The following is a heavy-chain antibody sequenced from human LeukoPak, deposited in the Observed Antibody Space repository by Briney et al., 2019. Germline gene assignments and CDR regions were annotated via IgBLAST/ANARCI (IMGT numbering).Heavy chain of an antibody. CDR3: ARHDYYGSGSPLGLWYYGMDV. Sequence: SETLSLTCTVSGGSISSSSYYWGWIRQPPGKGLEWIGSIYYSGSTYYNPSLKSRVTISVDTFKNQFSLKLSSVTAADTAVYYCARHDYYGSGSPLGLWYYGMDVWGQGTTVTVSS. V-gene: IGHV4-39*01. CDR1: GGSISSSSYY. J-gene: IGHJ6*02. D-gene: IGHD3-10*01. CDR2: IYYSGST.